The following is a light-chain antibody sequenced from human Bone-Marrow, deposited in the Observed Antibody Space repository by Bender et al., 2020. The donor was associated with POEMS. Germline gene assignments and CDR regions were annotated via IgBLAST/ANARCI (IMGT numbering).Light chain of an antibody. CDR1: SSDVGSYNL. Sequence: QSTLTQPASVSASPGQSITISCTGTSSDVGSYNLVSWYQQYPGKAPKLMIYEDIKRPSGVSDRFFGSKSGDTASLTISGLQAEDEADYYCSSYASSSTLFGTGTKVTVL. CDR3: SSYASSSTL. CDR2: EDI. J-gene: IGLJ1*01. V-gene: IGLV2-14*02.